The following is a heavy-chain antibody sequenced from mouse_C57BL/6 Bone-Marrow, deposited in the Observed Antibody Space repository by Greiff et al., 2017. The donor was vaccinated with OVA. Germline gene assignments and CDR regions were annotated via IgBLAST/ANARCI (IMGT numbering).Heavy chain of an antibody. D-gene: IGHD2-2*01. Sequence: QVQLQQPGAELVMPGASVKLSCKASGYTFTSYWMHWVKQRPGQGLEWIGEIDPSDSYTNYNQKFKGKSTLTVDKSSSTAYMQLSSLTSEDSAVYYGARRGIYYGYAWFAYWGQGTLVTVSA. CDR1: GYTFTSYW. V-gene: IGHV1-69*01. CDR2: IDPSDSYT. J-gene: IGHJ3*01. CDR3: ARRGIYYGYAWFAY.